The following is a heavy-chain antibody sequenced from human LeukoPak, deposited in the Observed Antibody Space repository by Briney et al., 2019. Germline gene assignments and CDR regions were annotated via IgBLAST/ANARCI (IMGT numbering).Heavy chain of an antibody. Sequence: GGSLRLSCAASGFIFSNYGMHWVRQAPGKGLEWVASITYAGTDTYYADSVKGRVTISRDNPKNTLYLQMNSLRVEDTAVYYCAKGSLSDYVWGSYRFGGGQGTLVTVSS. CDR2: ITYAGTDT. D-gene: IGHD3-16*02. CDR3: AKGSLSDYVWGSYRFG. CDR1: GFIFSNYG. V-gene: IGHV3-30*18. J-gene: IGHJ4*02.